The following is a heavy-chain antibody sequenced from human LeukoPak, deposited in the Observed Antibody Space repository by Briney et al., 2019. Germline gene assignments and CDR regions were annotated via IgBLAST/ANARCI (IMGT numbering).Heavy chain of an antibody. CDR2: IIPILGIA. J-gene: IGHJ4*02. V-gene: IGHV1-69*04. CDR3: ARASATRDYGDPEFDY. CDR1: GGTFSSYA. D-gene: IGHD4-17*01. Sequence: SVKVSCKASGGTFSSYAISWVRQAPGQGLEWMGRIIPILGIANYAQKFQGRVTITADKSTSTAYMGLSSLRSEDTAVYYCARASATRDYGDPEFDYWGQGTLVTVSS.